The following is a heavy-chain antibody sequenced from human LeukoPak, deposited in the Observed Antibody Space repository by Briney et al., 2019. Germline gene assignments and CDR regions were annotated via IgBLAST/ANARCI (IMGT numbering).Heavy chain of an antibody. CDR2: IYYSGST. D-gene: IGHD1-26*01. CDR3: ARQSSRGELPLAWIDY. V-gene: IGHV4-39*01. J-gene: IGHJ4*02. CDR1: GGSISSSSYY. Sequence: SETLSLTCTFSGGSISSSSYYWGWIRQPPGKGLEWIGSIYYSGSTYYNPSLKSRVTISVDTSKNQFSLKLSSVTAADTAVYYCARQSSRGELPLAWIDYWGQGTLVTVSS.